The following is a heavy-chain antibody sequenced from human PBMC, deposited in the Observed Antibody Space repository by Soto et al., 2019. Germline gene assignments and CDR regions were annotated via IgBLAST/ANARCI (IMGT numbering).Heavy chain of an antibody. D-gene: IGHD2-2*02. V-gene: IGHV1-2*02. J-gene: IGHJ5*02. CDR2: INPNSGGT. CDR3: ARVLGIVVVPAAIRFGWFDP. Sequence: ASVKVSCKASGYTFTVYYMHCVLQSPLQGLDWMGWINPNSGGTNYAQKFQGRVTMTRDTSINTAYMELSRLRSDDTAVYYCARVLGIVVVPAAIRFGWFDPWGQGTLVTVSS. CDR1: GYTFTVYY.